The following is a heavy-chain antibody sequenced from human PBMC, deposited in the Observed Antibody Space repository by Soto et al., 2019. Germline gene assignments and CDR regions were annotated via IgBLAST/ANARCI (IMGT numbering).Heavy chain of an antibody. CDR2: IIPIFGTA. D-gene: IGHD1-1*01. Sequence: QVQLVQSGAEVKKPGSSVKVSCKASGGTFSSYAISWVRQAPGQGLEWMGGIIPIFGTANYAQKLQGRVTITADESTSTAYKEMSSLRSEATGVYYWARDGLERWGFDPWGQGTLVTVSS. J-gene: IGHJ5*02. V-gene: IGHV1-69*12. CDR3: ARDGLERWGFDP. CDR1: GGTFSSYA.